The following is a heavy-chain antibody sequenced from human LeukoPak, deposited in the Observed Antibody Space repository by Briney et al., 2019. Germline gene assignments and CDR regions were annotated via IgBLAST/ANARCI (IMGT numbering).Heavy chain of an antibody. V-gene: IGHV1-18*01. CDR2: RGAYNGNT. J-gene: IGHJ4*02. CDR1: GYTFSDYG. D-gene: IGHD2-21*01. Sequence: ASVKVSCRASGYTFSDYGISWMRQAGGQGLEGMGWRGAYNGNTNCAQKFQGRVTMTTDTSTRTAYMELRSLRSEDAAVYYCARAGAVETSHFDVWGQGALVIVSS. CDR3: ARAGAVETSHFDV.